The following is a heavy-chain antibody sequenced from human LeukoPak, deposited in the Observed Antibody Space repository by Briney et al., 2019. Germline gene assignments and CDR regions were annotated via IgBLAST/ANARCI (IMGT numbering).Heavy chain of an antibody. Sequence: SVKXXCKASGGTFISYAISWVRQAPGQGLEGRGGIIPXFGTANYAQKFQGRGTITTDEYKSKDYMEMRKLRSEDTAVYYCARGGLTYYYDSSPQGGLDYWGQGTLVTVSS. J-gene: IGHJ4*02. CDR3: ARGGLTYYYDSSPQGGLDY. CDR2: IIPXFGTA. D-gene: IGHD3-22*01. CDR1: GGTFISYA. V-gene: IGHV1-69*05.